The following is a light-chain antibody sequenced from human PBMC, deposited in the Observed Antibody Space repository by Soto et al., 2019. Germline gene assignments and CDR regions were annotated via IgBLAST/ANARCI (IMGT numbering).Light chain of an antibody. V-gene: IGKV3-15*01. CDR3: QQYNTWSPLT. CDR2: GAS. Sequence: EIVMTQSPATLSVSPGERATLSCRASQSVSNNLAWYQQKPAQAPRLLIYGASTRATGIPARFSGSGSGTEFTLTISSLRSEDFAVYYCQQYNTWSPLTFGGGTKLETK. J-gene: IGKJ4*01. CDR1: QSVSNN.